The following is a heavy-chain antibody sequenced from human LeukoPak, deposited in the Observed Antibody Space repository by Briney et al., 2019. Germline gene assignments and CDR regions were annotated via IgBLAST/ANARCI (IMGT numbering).Heavy chain of an antibody. CDR1: VGSLSSYY. Sequence: PSETLSLTCTVSVGSLSSYYWSWIRQPPGKGREWIGYIYYSGSTNYHPSLKSRVTISVDTSKNQFSLKLSSVTAADTAVYYCAREGYGCSGGSCYHGYYYYGMDVWGQGTTVTVSS. J-gene: IGHJ6*02. CDR2: IYYSGST. V-gene: IGHV4-59*12. CDR3: AREGYGCSGGSCYHGYYYYGMDV. D-gene: IGHD2-15*01.